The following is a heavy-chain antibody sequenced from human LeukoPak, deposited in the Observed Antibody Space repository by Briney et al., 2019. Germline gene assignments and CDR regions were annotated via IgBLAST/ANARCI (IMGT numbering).Heavy chain of an antibody. J-gene: IGHJ4*02. CDR1: GGSISSYY. V-gene: IGHV4-4*07. D-gene: IGHD3-22*01. CDR3: ARDRNYYDSSGYYFLDY. Sequence: PSETLSLTCTVSGGSISSYYWSWIRQPAGKGLEWIGRIYTSGSTNYNPSLKSRVTMSVDTSKNQFSLKLSSVTAADTAVYYCARDRNYYDSSGYYFLDYWGQGTLVTVSS. CDR2: IYTSGST.